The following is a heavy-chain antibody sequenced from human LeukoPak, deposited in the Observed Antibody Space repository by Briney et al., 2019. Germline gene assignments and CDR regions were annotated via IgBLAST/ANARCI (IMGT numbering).Heavy chain of an antibody. V-gene: IGHV1-18*01. Sequence: ASVKVSCKASGYTFTSYGISWVRQAPGQGLEWMGWISAYNGNTNYAQKLQGRVTMTTDTSTSTAYMELRSLRSDDTAVYYCARVSDDFWSGYSFDYWGQGTLVTVSS. D-gene: IGHD3-3*01. CDR3: ARVSDDFWSGYSFDY. CDR2: ISAYNGNT. J-gene: IGHJ4*02. CDR1: GYTFTSYG.